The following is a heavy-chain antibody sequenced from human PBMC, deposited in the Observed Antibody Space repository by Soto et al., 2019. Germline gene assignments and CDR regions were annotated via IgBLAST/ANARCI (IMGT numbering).Heavy chain of an antibody. D-gene: IGHD6-13*01. CDR3: AKDMGWQQLAKTYYFDY. CDR2: ISGSGGST. V-gene: IGHV3-23*01. Sequence: GGSLRLSCAASGFTFSSYAMSWVRQAPGKGLEWVSAISGSGGSTYYADSVKGRFTISRDNSKNTLYLQMNSLRAEDTAVYYCAKDMGWQQLAKTYYFDYWGQGTLVTVSS. CDR1: GFTFSSYA. J-gene: IGHJ4*02.